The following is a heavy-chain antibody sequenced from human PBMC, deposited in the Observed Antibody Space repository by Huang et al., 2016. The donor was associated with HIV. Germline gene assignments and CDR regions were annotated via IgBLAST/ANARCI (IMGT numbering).Heavy chain of an antibody. V-gene: IGHV7-4-1*02. CDR2: ISTNAGKP. J-gene: IGHJ4*02. D-gene: IGHD2-15*01. Sequence: QVQLVQSGSELKKPGASAKVSCKASGYTFSNYAVSWVRQAPGQGLEWMGWISTNAGKPTYAQDFTGRFVFSLDTSGTTAWLQISSLKAEDTAVYYCARGLTRYCSGGSCPLGYWGQGTLVTVSS. CDR1: GYTFSNYA. CDR3: ARGLTRYCSGGSCPLGY.